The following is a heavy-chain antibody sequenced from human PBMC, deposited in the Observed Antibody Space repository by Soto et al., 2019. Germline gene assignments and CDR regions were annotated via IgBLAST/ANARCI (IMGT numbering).Heavy chain of an antibody. CDR3: AKGVIDRGANS. CDR1: GFNFRNFP. Sequence: GGSLRLSCAASGFNFRNFPMTWVRQVPGQGLEYVSSITSSGEQTFYADSVKGRFSISRDNSKGILHLQMNSLRAEDTAIYHCAKGVIDRGANSWGQGTVVTVSS. CDR2: ITSSGEQT. V-gene: IGHV3-23*01. D-gene: IGHD2-15*01. J-gene: IGHJ5*02.